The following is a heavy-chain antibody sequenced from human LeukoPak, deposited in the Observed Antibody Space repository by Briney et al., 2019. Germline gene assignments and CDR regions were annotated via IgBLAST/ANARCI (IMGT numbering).Heavy chain of an antibody. V-gene: IGHV1-3*01. J-gene: IGHJ6*02. Sequence: ASVKVSCKASGYTFTNYAFHWVRQAPGQRLEWLGWINAGNDDTKYSQKFQARVTITRDTSASTVYMELSSLTSDDTAVYYCARERWHCRGNDCYSVYYYGLDVWGQGTTVTVSS. CDR1: GYTFTNYA. CDR2: INAGNDDT. D-gene: IGHD2-15*01. CDR3: ARERWHCRGNDCYSVYYYGLDV.